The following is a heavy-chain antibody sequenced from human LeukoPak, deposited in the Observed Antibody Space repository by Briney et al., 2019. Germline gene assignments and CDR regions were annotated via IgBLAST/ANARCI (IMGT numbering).Heavy chain of an antibody. V-gene: IGHV3-23*01. CDR3: AKSRVVDRRGYFDY. CDR2: IGTGGDT. Sequence: GSLRLSCVASGFTFNIYPMTWVRQSPEKGLEWVSTIGTGGDTYYADSVKGRSTISRDDSKNTLYLQMHSLGAEDAAVYYCAKSRVVDRRGYFDYWGQGTLVTVSS. J-gene: IGHJ4*02. CDR1: GFTFNIYP. D-gene: IGHD2-15*01.